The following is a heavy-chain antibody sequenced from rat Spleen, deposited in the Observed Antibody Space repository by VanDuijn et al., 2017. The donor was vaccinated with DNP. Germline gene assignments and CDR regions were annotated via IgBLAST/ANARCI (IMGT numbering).Heavy chain of an antibody. V-gene: IGHV5-7*01. CDR3: ARRGYNNAWFFDF. J-gene: IGHJ1*01. CDR1: GFTFSDYY. CDR2: ISYDGGST. D-gene: IGHD1-10*01. Sequence: EVQLVESGGGLVQPGRSLKLSCAASGFTFSDYYMAWVRQAPTQGLEWVAYISYDGGSTYYGDSVKGRFTISRNNAESTLYLQMDSLRSDDTATYYCARRGYNNAWFFDFWGPGTMVTVSS.